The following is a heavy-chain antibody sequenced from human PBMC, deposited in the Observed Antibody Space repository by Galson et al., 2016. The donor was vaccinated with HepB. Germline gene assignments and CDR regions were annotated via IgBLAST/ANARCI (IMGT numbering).Heavy chain of an antibody. CDR2: ISYDGSKT. D-gene: IGHD7-27*01. J-gene: IGHJ4*03. Sequence: SLRLSCAASGFTFSYHGMHWVRQAPGKGLEWVAVISYDGSKTYYADLVKGRFTISRDTSKKTLYLQMNSLRPEDTAIYYCVKVGHYWGDFDYWGQGTTVTVSS. V-gene: IGHV3-30*18. CDR3: VKVGHYWGDFDY. CDR1: GFTFSYHG.